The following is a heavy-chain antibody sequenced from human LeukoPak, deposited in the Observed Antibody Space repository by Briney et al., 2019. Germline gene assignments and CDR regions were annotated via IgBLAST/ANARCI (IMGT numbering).Heavy chain of an antibody. V-gene: IGHV1-18*01. CDR3: AKVHCISTNCNHIWTYFDY. J-gene: IGHJ4*02. CDR2: ITVNNGYT. Sequence: ASVTVSCKASGGTFSSYAISWVRQAPGQGLEWMGWITVNNGYTKYAQELQGRVTMTTDTSTSTAYMELRSLRSDDTAVYYCAKVHCISTNCNHIWTYFDYWGQGTLVTVSS. CDR1: GGTFSSYA. D-gene: IGHD2-2*01.